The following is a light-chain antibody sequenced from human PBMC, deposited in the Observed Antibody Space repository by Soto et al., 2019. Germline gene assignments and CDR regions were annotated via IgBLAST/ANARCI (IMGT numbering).Light chain of an antibody. CDR3: QQYNHYSGLT. CDR2: DAS. Sequence: QLPQSPCTLAASVCNTVTITCRASQSITRWLAWYQQKPGEAPTLLIYDASSLESGVPSRFSGSGSGTEFTLTISSLQPDDFATYYCQQYNHYSGLTFGGGTKVDIK. V-gene: IGKV1-5*01. CDR1: QSITRW. J-gene: IGKJ4*01.